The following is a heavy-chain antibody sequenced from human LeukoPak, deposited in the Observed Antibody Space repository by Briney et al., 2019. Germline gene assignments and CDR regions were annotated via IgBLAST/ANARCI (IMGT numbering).Heavy chain of an antibody. Sequence: GGSLRLSCAASGFTFSSYSMNWVRQAPGKGLEWVSSISSSSSYIYYAGSVKGRFTISRDNAKNSLYLQMNSLRAEDTAVYYCARGGGYGSGHDAFDIWGQGTMVTVSS. CDR2: ISSSSSYI. V-gene: IGHV3-21*01. D-gene: IGHD3-10*01. CDR3: ARGGGYGSGHDAFDI. CDR1: GFTFSSYS. J-gene: IGHJ3*02.